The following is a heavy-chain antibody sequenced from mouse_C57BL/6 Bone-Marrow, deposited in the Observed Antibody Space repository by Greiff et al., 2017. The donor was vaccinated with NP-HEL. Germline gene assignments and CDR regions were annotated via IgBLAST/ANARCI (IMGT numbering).Heavy chain of an antibody. CDR3: TTTAYHYYGSSYGFAY. CDR2: IDPENGDT. V-gene: IGHV14-4*01. Sequence: EVQGVESGAELVRPGASVKLSCTASGFNIKDDYMHWVKQRPEQGLEWIGWIDPENGDTEYASKFQGKATITADTSSNTAYLQLSSLTSEDTAVYYCTTTAYHYYGSSYGFAYWGQGTLVTVSA. J-gene: IGHJ3*01. CDR1: GFNIKDDY. D-gene: IGHD1-1*01.